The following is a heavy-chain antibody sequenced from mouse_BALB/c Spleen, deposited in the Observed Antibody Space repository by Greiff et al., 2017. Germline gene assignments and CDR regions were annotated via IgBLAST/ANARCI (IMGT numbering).Heavy chain of an antibody. CDR3: ARKTTASMDY. CDR1: GFTFSSFG. V-gene: IGHV5-17*02. D-gene: IGHD1-2*01. Sequence: EVKLMESGGGLVQPGGSRKLSCAASGFTFSSFGMHWVRQAPEKGLEWVAYISSGSSTIYYADTVKGRFTISRDNPKNTLFLQMTSLRSEDTAMYYCARKTTASMDYWGQGTSVTVSS. J-gene: IGHJ4*01. CDR2: ISSGSSTI.